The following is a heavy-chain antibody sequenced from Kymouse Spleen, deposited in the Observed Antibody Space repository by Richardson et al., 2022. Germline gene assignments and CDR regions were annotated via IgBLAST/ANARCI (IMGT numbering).Heavy chain of an antibody. V-gene: IGHV4-31*03. CDR3: ARDRILY*WCMLYYYYYGMDV. CDR1: GGSISSGGYY. CDR2: IYYSGST. J-gene: IGHJ6*02. Sequence: QVQLQESGPGLVKPSQTLSLTCTVSGGSISSGGYYWSWIRQHPGKGLEWIGYIYYSGSTYYNPSLKSRVTISVDTSKNQFSLKLSSVTAADTAVYYCARDRILY*WCMLYYYYYGMDVWGQGTTVTVSS. D-gene: IGHD2-8*01.